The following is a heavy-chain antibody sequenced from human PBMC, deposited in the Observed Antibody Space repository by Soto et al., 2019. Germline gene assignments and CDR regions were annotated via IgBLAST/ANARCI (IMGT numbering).Heavy chain of an antibody. D-gene: IGHD3-3*01. CDR2: IIPIFGTA. CDR3: ARRFRSLGDAFDI. CDR1: GGTFSSYA. J-gene: IGHJ3*02. V-gene: IGHV1-69*13. Sequence: GASVRVFCKASGGTFSSYAISWVRQAPGQGLEWMGGIIPIFGTANYAQKFQGRVTITADESTSTAYMELSSLRSEDTAVYYCARRFRSLGDAFDIWGQGTMVTVSS.